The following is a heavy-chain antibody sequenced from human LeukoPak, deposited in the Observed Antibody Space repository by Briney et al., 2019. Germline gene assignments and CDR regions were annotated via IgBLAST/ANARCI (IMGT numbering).Heavy chain of an antibody. CDR1: CGSFSGYY. CDR2: INHSGST. Sequence: SETLSLTCAVYCGSFSGYYWSWIRQPPGKGLEWIGEINHSGSTNYNPSLKSRVTISVDTSKNQFSLKLSSVTAANTAVNYCARGGHMVRGVSHDYWGQGTLVTVSS. D-gene: IGHD3-10*01. J-gene: IGHJ4*02. V-gene: IGHV4-34*01. CDR3: ARGGHMVRGVSHDY.